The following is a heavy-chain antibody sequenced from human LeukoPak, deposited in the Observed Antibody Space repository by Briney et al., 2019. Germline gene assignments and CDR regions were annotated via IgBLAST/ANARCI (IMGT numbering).Heavy chain of an antibody. CDR3: ARGVGWNYDYYYYMDV. CDR2: INHSGST. D-gene: IGHD1-7*01. CDR1: GGSFSGYY. J-gene: IGHJ6*03. V-gene: IGHV4-34*01. Sequence: SETLSLTCAVYGGSFSGYYWSWIRQPPGKGLEWIGEINHSGSTNYNPSLKSRVTISVDTSKNQFSLKLSSVTAADTAVYYCARGVGWNYDYYYYMDVWGKGTTVTVSS.